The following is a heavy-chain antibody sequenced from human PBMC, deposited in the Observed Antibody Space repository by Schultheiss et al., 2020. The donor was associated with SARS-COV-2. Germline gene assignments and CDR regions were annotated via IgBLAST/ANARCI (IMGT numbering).Heavy chain of an antibody. CDR3: ARVAPIYDFWSGDYYYYMDV. Sequence: SETLSLTCAVYGGSFSGYYWSWIRQPPGKGLEWIGKINHSGSTNYNPSLKSRVTISVDTSKNQFSLKLSSVTAADTAVYYCARVAPIYDFWSGDYYYYMDVWGKGTTVTVSS. D-gene: IGHD3-3*01. CDR2: INHSGST. V-gene: IGHV4-34*01. CDR1: GGSFSGYY. J-gene: IGHJ6*03.